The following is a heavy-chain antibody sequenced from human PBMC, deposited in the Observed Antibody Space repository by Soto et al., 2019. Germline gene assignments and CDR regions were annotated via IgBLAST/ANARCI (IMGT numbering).Heavy chain of an antibody. CDR3: AKDPSEGRVGNWFES. D-gene: IGHD2-2*01. CDR1: GFTFSRYG. CDR2: ISSTTSYV. V-gene: IGHV3-21*01. J-gene: IGHJ5*01. Sequence: PGGSLTLSCAASGFTFSRYGMNWVRQAPGKGLEWVSSISSTTSYVYYADSVKGRFSISRDNAKKILYLEMYALRTEDTAVYYCAKDPSEGRVGNWFESWGQGTLVTVSS.